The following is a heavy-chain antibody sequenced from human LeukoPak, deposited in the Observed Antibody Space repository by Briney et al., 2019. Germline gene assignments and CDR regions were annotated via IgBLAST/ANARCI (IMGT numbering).Heavy chain of an antibody. V-gene: IGHV1-8*01. CDR2: MNPNSGNT. CDR3: ARGHREYCSSTSCYRTGSWFDP. CDR1: GYTFTSYD. D-gene: IGHD2-2*02. J-gene: IGHJ5*02. Sequence: ASVKVSCKASGYTFTSYDINWARQATGQGLEWMGWMNPNSGNTGYAQKFQGRVTMTRNTSISTAYMELSSLRSEDTAVYYCARGHREYCSSTSCYRTGSWFDPWGQGTLVTVSS.